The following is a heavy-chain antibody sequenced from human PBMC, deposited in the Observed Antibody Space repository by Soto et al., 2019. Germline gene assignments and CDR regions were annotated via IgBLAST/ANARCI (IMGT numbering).Heavy chain of an antibody. CDR3: ARVNCGDYGGYFDL. D-gene: IGHD4-17*01. CDR2: IYSGGST. J-gene: IGHJ2*01. V-gene: IGHV3-53*01. CDR1: GFTVTNKY. Sequence: EVQLVESGGGLIQPGGSLRLSCAASGFTVTNKYMTWVRQAPGEGLEWVSGIYSGGSTSYADSVKGRFTISSDNSKNILYLQMNSLRAEDTAVYYCARVNCGDYGGYFDLWGRVTLVTVA.